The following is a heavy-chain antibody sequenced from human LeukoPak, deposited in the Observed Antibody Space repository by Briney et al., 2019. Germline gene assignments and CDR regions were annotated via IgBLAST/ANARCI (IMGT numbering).Heavy chain of an antibody. D-gene: IGHD6-19*01. Sequence: PSGTLSLTCAVSGGSISSSKWWSWVRQPPGQGLEWIGEIHHSGSTNYNPSLKSRVTISVDKSKNQFSLKLSSVTAADTAVYYCASKLTAVAGYFDCWGQGTLVTVSS. J-gene: IGHJ4*02. CDR3: ASKLTAVAGYFDC. V-gene: IGHV4-4*02. CDR2: IHHSGST. CDR1: GGSISSSKW.